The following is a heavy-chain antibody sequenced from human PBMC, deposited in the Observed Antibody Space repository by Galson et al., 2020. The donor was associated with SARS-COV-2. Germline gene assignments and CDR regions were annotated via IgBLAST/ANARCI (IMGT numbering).Heavy chain of an antibody. V-gene: IGHV3-23*01. CDR1: RFTITNYA. CDR3: AKGGGYGDSGFDH. CDR2: ISLSGGRT. D-gene: IGHD4-17*01. J-gene: IGHJ4*02. Sequence: QAGGSLRLSCTASRFTITNYAMSWVRQAPVKGLEWVSTISLSGGRTYYADSVKGRFTISRDNSKNTVSLQMTSLRAEDTAVYFCAKGGGYGDSGFDHWGQGALVTVPS.